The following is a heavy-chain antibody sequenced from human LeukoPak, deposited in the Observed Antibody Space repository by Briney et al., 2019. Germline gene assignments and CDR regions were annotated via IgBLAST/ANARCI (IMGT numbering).Heavy chain of an antibody. J-gene: IGHJ6*02. CDR3: ARDHCSGGSCYSPGSYYYGMDV. Sequence: GGSLRLSCAASGFTFSSYAMSWVRQAPGKGLEWVSSISSSSSYIYYADSVKGRFTISRDNAKNSLYLQMNSLRAEDTAVYYCARDHCSGGSCYSPGSYYYGMDVWGQGTTVTVSS. CDR1: GFTFSSYA. CDR2: ISSSSSYI. V-gene: IGHV3-21*01. D-gene: IGHD2-15*01.